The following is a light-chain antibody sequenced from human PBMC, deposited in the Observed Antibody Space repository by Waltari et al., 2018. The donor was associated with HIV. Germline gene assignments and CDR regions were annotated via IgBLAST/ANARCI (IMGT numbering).Light chain of an antibody. V-gene: IGKV1-9*01. Sequence: DIQLTQSPSFLSASVGDRVTITCRASQGISTFFAWYQQKPGTAPKLLLYAASTLQSGVPSRFSGSGAGTEFTLTINSLQPEDFATYYCQRLNRFPATFGQGTKVEIK. CDR3: QRLNRFPAT. CDR1: QGISTF. CDR2: AAS. J-gene: IGKJ1*01.